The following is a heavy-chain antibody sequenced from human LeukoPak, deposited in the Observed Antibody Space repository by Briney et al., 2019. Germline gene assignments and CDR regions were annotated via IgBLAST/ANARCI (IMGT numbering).Heavy chain of an antibody. Sequence: GASVKVSCKASGYTFTSYGISWVRQAPGQGLEWMGWISAYNGNTNYAQKLQGRVTMTTDTSTSTAYMELRSLRSDDTAVYDCARGRYSYDSSGYLDYWGRGTLVTVSS. CDR3: ARGRYSYDSSGYLDY. CDR1: GYTFTSYG. D-gene: IGHD3-22*01. CDR2: ISAYNGNT. J-gene: IGHJ4*02. V-gene: IGHV1-18*01.